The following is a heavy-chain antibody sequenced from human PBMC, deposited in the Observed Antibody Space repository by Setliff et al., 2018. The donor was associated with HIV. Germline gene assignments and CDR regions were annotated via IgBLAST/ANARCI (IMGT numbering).Heavy chain of an antibody. D-gene: IGHD3-16*01. CDR1: GASINNGDYY. Sequence: PPETLSLTCSVSGASINNGDYYWSWIRQSPGEGLEWIGYIYYSGYYKAYYDSNPALKSRFSASVDTSRNQFSLELQSMTAADTAMYYCARAISFDFPSGLKGTFDVWGRGTMVTVSS. J-gene: IGHJ3*01. CDR2: IYYSGYYKA. V-gene: IGHV4-30-4*01. CDR3: ARAISFDFPSGLKGTFDV.